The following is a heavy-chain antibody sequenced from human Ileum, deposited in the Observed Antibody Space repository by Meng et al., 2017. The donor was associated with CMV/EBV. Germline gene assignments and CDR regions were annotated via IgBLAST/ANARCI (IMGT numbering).Heavy chain of an antibody. CDR3: VKQLTGSAAWWFDP. Sequence: GESLKISCAASEFTFNSHWMSWARQAPWKGLEWVANINEDGSQKYYADSVKGRFIISRDNAKNSLYLQVISLRAEDTARYYCVKQLTGSAAWWFDPWGQGTLVTVSS. D-gene: IGHD5-24*01. V-gene: IGHV3-7*01. J-gene: IGHJ5*02. CDR1: EFTFNSHW. CDR2: INEDGSQK.